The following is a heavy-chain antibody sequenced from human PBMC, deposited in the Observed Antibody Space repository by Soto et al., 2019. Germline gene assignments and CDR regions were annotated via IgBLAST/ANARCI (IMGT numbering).Heavy chain of an antibody. CDR2: ISPGSRYP. CDR3: VRGGGGGLFDP. J-gene: IGHJ5*02. D-gene: IGHD2-15*01. V-gene: IGHV3-11*06. CDR1: GFTFGDSY. Sequence: GGSLRLSCAGSGFTFGDSYMSWIRQAPGKGLEWLSYISPGSRYPAYADSVKGRFTISRDNAKRSLYLQMMGLTAEDTAIYYCVRGGGGGLFDPWGQGTMVTVSS.